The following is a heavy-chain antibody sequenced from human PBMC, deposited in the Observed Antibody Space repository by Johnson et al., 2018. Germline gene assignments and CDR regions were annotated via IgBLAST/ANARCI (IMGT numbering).Heavy chain of an antibody. Sequence: VQLVESGGGVVQPGRSLRPSCAASGFTFSSFAMHWVRQAPGKGLEWVALIWFDGTERDYADSWSGRFTISRDNSKNTLYLQMDSLRAEDTAVYFCASDQYSDSTYSSGMGVWGQGTTVTVSS. J-gene: IGHJ6*02. CDR1: GFTFSSFA. D-gene: IGHD2/OR15-2a*01. CDR2: IWFDGTER. CDR3: ASDQYSDSTYSSGMGV. V-gene: IGHV3-33*01.